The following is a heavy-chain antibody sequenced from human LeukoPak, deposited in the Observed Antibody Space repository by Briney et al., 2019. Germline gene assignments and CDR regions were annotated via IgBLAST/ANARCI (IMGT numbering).Heavy chain of an antibody. V-gene: IGHV3-21*01. Sequence: GGSLRLSCAASGFTFSSYTRNWVRQAPGKGLEWVSSISSSSYIYYADSVKGRFTISRDNAKNSLYLQMNSLRAEDTAVYYCARSPPQRYYYYYMDVWGKGTTVTVSS. J-gene: IGHJ6*03. CDR2: ISSSSYI. CDR3: ARSPPQRYYYYYMDV. CDR1: GFTFSSYT.